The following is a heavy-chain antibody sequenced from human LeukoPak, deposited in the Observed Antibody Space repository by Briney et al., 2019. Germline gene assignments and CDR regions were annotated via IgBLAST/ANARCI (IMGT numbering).Heavy chain of an antibody. D-gene: IGHD6-13*01. J-gene: IGHJ4*02. Sequence: SPSETLSLTCAVHGGSFSGYYWSWIRQPPGKGLEWIGEINHSGSTNYNPSLKSRVTISVDTSKNQFSLKLSSVTAADTAVYYCAGGYSSSWYVGYWGQGTLVTVSS. CDR1: GGSFSGYY. CDR2: INHSGST. V-gene: IGHV4-34*01. CDR3: AGGYSSSWYVGY.